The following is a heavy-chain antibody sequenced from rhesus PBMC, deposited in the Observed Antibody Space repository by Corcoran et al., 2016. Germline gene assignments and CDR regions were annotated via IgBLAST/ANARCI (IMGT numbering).Heavy chain of an antibody. CDR3: ARDPPYSNYFDY. CDR2: IRSGGTT. J-gene: IGHJ4*01. CDR1: GGSISSNY. D-gene: IGHD4-23*01. Sequence: QVQLQQWGEGLVKPSETLSLTCAVYGGSISSNYWSWIRQPPGKGLEWIGRIRSGGTTNSNPSRKSRVTISIETARNQISLKRRSVTAADTAVYYCARDPPYSNYFDYWGQGVLVTVSS. V-gene: IGHV4-160*01.